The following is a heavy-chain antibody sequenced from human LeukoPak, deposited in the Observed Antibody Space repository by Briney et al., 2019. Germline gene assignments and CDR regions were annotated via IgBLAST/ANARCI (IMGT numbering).Heavy chain of an antibody. J-gene: IGHJ4*02. CDR3: AIRSNCSGGSCYALDFDY. CDR2: TIPIFGTA. V-gene: IGHV1-69*05. Sequence: ASVKVSCKASGGTFSSYAISRVRQAPGQGLEWMGRTIPIFGTANYAQKFQGRVTITTDESTSTAYMELSSLRSEDTAVYYCAIRSNCSGGSCYALDFDYWGQGTLVTVSS. CDR1: GGTFSSYA. D-gene: IGHD2-15*01.